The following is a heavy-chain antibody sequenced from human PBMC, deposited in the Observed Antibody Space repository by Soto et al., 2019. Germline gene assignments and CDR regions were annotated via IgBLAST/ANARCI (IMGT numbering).Heavy chain of an antibody. V-gene: IGHV4-31*03. CDR3: ARDREGWDSSGYPPGWFDP. J-gene: IGHJ5*02. D-gene: IGHD3-22*01. Sequence: TLSLTCTVSGGSISSGGYYWSWIRQHTGKGLEWIGYIYYSGNTYYNPSLKSRVTISVDTSKNQFSLKLSSVTAADTAVYYCARDREGWDSSGYPPGWFDPWGQGTLVTVSS. CDR1: GGSISSGGYY. CDR2: IYYSGNT.